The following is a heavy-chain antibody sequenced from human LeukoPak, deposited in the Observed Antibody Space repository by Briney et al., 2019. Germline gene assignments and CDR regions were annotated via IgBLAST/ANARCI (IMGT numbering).Heavy chain of an antibody. V-gene: IGHV3-30*18. J-gene: IGHJ3*02. CDR3: AKESDGFDI. CDR2: VGLGGRYL. Sequence: GGSLRLACAASGLSLSSYAMNWVRQAPGKGLAWVAVVGLGGRYLQYTASVKGRLTISRNVSKNTLSLQMNSLRAEDTAIYYCAKESDGFDIWGQGTMVTVSS. CDR1: GLSLSSYA.